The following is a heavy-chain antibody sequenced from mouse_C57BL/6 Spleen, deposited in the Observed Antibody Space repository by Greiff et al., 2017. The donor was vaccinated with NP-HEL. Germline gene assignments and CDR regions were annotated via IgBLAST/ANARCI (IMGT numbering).Heavy chain of an antibody. CDR3: ARGRGSSYWYFDV. CDR2: IHPNSGST. J-gene: IGHJ1*03. Sequence: QVQLKESGAELVKPGASVKLSCKASGYTFTSYWMHWVKQRPGQGLEWIGMIHPNSGSTNYNEKFKSKATLTVDKSSSTAYMQLSSLTSEDSAVYYCARGRGSSYWYFDVWGTGTTVTVSS. V-gene: IGHV1-64*01. CDR1: GYTFTSYW. D-gene: IGHD1-1*01.